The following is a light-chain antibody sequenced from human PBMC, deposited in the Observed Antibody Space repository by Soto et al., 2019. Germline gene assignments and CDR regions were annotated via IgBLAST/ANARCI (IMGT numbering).Light chain of an antibody. CDR2: GAS. J-gene: IGKJ3*01. CDR1: QGISIY. Sequence: DIQMTQSPSSLSASVGDRVTITCRASQGISIYLAWYQQKPGKVPKFLIYGASTLQSGVPSRSSGSGSGTDFTLTITSLQAEDVATYYCQTYYSGLFTFGPGTNV. V-gene: IGKV1-27*01. CDR3: QTYYSGLFT.